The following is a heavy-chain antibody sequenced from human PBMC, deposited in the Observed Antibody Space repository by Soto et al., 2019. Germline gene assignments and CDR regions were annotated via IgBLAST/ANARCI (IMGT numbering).Heavy chain of an antibody. V-gene: IGHV4-59*01. CDR1: GGSISSYY. CDR3: ARGLRNYYYYYMDV. J-gene: IGHJ6*03. D-gene: IGHD5-12*01. Sequence: SETLSLTCTVSGGSISSYYWSWIRQPPGKGLEWIGYIYCSGSTNYNPSLKSRVTISVDTSKNQFSLKLSSVTAADTAVYYCARGLRNYYYYYMDVWGKGTTVTVSS. CDR2: IYCSGST.